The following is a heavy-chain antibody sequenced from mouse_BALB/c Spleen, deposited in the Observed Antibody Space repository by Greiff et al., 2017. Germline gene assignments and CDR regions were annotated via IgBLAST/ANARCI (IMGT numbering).Heavy chain of an antibody. CDR1: GYTFTSYW. CDR2: INPSNGRT. CDR3: ARGFGYGSSLFAY. Sequence: VQLQQPGAELVKPGASVKLSCKASGYTFTSYWMHWVKQRPGQGLEWIGEINPSNGRTNYNEKFKSKATLTVDKSSSTAYMQLSSLTSEDSAVYYCARGFGYGSSLFAYWGQGTLVTVSA. V-gene: IGHV1S81*02. J-gene: IGHJ3*01. D-gene: IGHD1-1*01.